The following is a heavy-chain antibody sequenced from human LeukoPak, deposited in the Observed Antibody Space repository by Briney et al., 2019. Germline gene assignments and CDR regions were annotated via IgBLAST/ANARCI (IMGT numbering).Heavy chain of an antibody. CDR2: ISSSSSYI. CDR3: ARDRPPTCYMDV. CDR1: GFTFSSYS. D-gene: IGHD6-6*01. V-gene: IGHV3-21*01. Sequence: GGSLRLSCAASGFTFSSYSMNWVRQAPGKGLEWGSSISSSSSYIYYADTVKGRFPISRDNAKKSLYLQMNSLRAEDTAVYYCARDRPPTCYMDVWGKGTTVTVSS. J-gene: IGHJ6*03.